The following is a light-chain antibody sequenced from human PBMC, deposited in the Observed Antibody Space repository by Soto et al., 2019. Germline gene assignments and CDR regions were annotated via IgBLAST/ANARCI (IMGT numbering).Light chain of an antibody. J-gene: IGKJ5*01. CDR2: AAS. V-gene: IGKV1-8*01. CDR3: QQYYSFPLT. Sequence: AIRMTQSPSSLSASTGDRFTITCRASQGISSYLAWYQQKPGKAPKLLIYAASTLQSGVPSRFSGSGSGTDFTLTISCLQSEDFATYYCQQYYSFPLTFGQGKRLEIK. CDR1: QGISSY.